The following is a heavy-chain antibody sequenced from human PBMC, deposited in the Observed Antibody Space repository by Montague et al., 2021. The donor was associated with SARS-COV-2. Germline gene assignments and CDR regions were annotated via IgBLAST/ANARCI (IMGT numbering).Heavy chain of an antibody. J-gene: IGHJ6*02. D-gene: IGHD2-2*01. V-gene: IGHV4-59*01. CDR3: AKTSGGPYYYPMDI. CDR2: IYNCCSI. Sequence: SETLSLTCSVSGGSISNYFLCWIRQTPSKGLEWMWYIYNCCSIVYNPSLKIRVTISAYTSKNQFSVKLSSVTAADTAVYYYAKTSGGPYYYPMDIWGQGIAVTVSS. CDR1: GGSISNYF.